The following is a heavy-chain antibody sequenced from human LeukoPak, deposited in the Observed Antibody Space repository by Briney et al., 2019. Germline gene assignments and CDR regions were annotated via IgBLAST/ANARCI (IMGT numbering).Heavy chain of an antibody. Sequence: ASVKVSCKASGYTFTRYYMHWARQAPGQGLEWMGIINPSGGSTSYAQKFQGRVTMTRDTSTSTVYMELSSLRSEDTAVYYCARDGSEYQPHGGSVWFDPWGQGTLVTVSS. CDR1: GYTFTRYY. CDR2: INPSGGST. V-gene: IGHV1-46*01. CDR3: ARDGSEYQPHGGSVWFDP. D-gene: IGHD2-2*01. J-gene: IGHJ5*02.